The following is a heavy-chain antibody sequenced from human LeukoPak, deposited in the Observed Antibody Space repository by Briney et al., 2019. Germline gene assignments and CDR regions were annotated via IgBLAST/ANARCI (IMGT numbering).Heavy chain of an antibody. J-gene: IGHJ4*02. Sequence: SETLSLTCTVSGGSISSSSYYWGWIRQPPGKGLEWIGSIYYSGSTYYNPSLKSRVTISVDTSKNQFSLKLSSVTAADTAVYYCASPNPHHDYVWGGGDLDYWGQGTLVTVSS. V-gene: IGHV4-39*01. CDR1: GGSISSSSYY. CDR2: IYYSGST. D-gene: IGHD3-16*01. CDR3: ASPNPHHDYVWGGGDLDY.